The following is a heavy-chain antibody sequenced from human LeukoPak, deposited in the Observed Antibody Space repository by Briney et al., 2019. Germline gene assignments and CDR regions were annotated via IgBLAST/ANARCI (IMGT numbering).Heavy chain of an antibody. CDR2: ISGSGGST. D-gene: IGHD2-8*02. CDR1: GFTFSSYA. J-gene: IGHJ4*02. CDR3: AKTGDCTGGVCYVLDYFDY. Sequence: PGGSLRLSCAASGFTFSSYAMSWVRQAPGKGLEWVSAISGSGGSTYYADSVKGRFTISRDNSKNTLYLQMNSLRAEDTAVYYCAKTGDCTGGVCYVLDYFDYWGQGTPVTVSS. V-gene: IGHV3-23*01.